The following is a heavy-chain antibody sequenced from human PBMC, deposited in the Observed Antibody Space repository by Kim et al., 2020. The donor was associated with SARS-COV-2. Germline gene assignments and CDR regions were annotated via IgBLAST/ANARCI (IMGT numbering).Heavy chain of an antibody. V-gene: IGHV3-23*01. J-gene: IGHJ4*01. CDR1: GFTFSSYA. Sequence: GGSLRLSCAASGFTFSSYAMSWVRQAPGKGLEWVSAISGSGGSTYYADSVKGRFTISRDNSKNTLYLQMNSLRAEDTAVYYCAKDFVRGPPGGSSPFDYWGQGTLVTVSS. D-gene: IGHD1-26*01. CDR3: AKDFVRGPPGGSSPFDY. CDR2: ISGSGGST.